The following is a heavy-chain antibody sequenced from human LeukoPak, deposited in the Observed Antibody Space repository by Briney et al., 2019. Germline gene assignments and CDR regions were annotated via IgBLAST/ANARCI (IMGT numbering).Heavy chain of an antibody. J-gene: IGHJ6*03. V-gene: IGHV1-2*02. Sequence: ASVKVSCKASGYTFTDYYMHWVRQAPGQGLEWMGWINPNSGGTNHAQKFQGRVTMTRDTSISTAYMELSRLTSDDTAVYYCARASMTIYYYYMDVWGKGTTVSVSS. D-gene: IGHD3-3*01. CDR3: ARASMTIYYYYMDV. CDR2: INPNSGGT. CDR1: GYTFTDYY.